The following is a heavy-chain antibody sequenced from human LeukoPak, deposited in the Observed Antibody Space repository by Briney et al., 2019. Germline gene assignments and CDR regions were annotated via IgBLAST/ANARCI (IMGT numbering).Heavy chain of an antibody. CDR2: IYYSGST. V-gene: IGHV4-61*08. Sequence: SETLSLTCAVSGGSISSGGYSWSWIRQPPGKGLEWIGYIYYSGSTNYNPSLKSRVTISVDTSKNQFSLKLSSVTAADTAVYYCARDRGNWNYLFDYWGQGTLVTVSS. J-gene: IGHJ4*02. CDR3: ARDRGNWNYLFDY. D-gene: IGHD1-7*01. CDR1: GGSISSGGYS.